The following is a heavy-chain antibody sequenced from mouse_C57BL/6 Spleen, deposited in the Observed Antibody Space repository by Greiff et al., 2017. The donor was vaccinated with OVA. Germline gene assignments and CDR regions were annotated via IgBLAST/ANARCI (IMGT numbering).Heavy chain of an antibody. CDR2: IDPETGGT. CDR3: TRFYYYGSSYDY. J-gene: IGHJ2*01. CDR1: GYTFTDYE. Sequence: QVQLQHSGAELVRPGASVTLSCKASGYTFTDYEMHWVKQTPVHGLEWIGAIDPETGGTAYNQKFKGKAILTADKSSSTAYMELRSLTSEDSAVYYCTRFYYYGSSYDYWGQGTTLTVSS. V-gene: IGHV1-15*01. D-gene: IGHD1-1*01.